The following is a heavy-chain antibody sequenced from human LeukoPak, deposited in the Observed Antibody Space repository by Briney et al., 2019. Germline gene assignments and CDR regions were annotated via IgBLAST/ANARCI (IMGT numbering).Heavy chain of an antibody. J-gene: IGHJ4*02. CDR3: ARDPYYYDSSGLLTPYYFVY. CDR1: GFTFSTYG. D-gene: IGHD3-22*01. CDR2: IWYDGSNK. V-gene: IGHV3-33*01. Sequence: GGSLRLSCAASGFTFSTYGMNWVRQAPGKGLEWVAVIWYDGSNKYYADSVKGRFTISRDNSKNTLYLQMNSLRAEDTAVYYCARDPYYYDSSGLLTPYYFVYWGEGTLVTVSS.